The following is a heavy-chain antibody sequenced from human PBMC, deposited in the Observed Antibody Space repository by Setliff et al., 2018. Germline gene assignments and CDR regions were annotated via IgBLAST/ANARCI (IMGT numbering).Heavy chain of an antibody. J-gene: IGHJ3*01. CDR3: AISSLSICSGGTCPNAFGV. CDR1: GYTFRNYG. D-gene: IGHD2-15*01. CDR2: ISSYNDVT. V-gene: IGHV1-18*01. Sequence: GASVKVSCKTSGYTFRNYGISWVRQAPGQGLEWMGWISSYNDVTNYEQRFQGRVTMTTDTSASAAYMELRSLRSDDTAVYYCAISSLSICSGGTCPNAFGVWGQGTMVTVSS.